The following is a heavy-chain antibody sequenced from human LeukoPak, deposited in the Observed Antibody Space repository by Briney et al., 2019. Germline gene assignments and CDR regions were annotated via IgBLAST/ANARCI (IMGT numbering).Heavy chain of an antibody. D-gene: IGHD2-2*02. Sequence: GESLKISFQGSGYSFTSYWIGWVRQMPGKGLEWMGIIYPGDSDTRYSPSFQGQVTISADKSISTAYLQWSSLKASDTAMYYCARHRYIPLPYDWGQGTLVTVSS. CDR2: IYPGDSDT. V-gene: IGHV5-51*01. CDR3: ARHRYIPLPYD. CDR1: GYSFTSYW. J-gene: IGHJ4*02.